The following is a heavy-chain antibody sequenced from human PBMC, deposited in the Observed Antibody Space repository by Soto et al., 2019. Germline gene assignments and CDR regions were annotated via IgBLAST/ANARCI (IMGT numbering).Heavy chain of an antibody. D-gene: IGHD3-16*01. CDR1: GYTSPSYY. CDR3: ATFWVKAS. CDR2: INPSGGST. V-gene: IGHV1-46*03. J-gene: IGHJ5*02. Sequence: ASLNISCAASGYTSPSYYMHWVRQAPGQGLEWMGIINPSGGSTSYAQKFQGRVTMTRDTSTSTVYMELSSLRSEDTAVYYCATFWVKASWGKETLAT.